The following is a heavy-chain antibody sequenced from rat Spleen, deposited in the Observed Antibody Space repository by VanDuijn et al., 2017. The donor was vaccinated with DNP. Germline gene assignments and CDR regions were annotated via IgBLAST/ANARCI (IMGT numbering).Heavy chain of an antibody. Sequence: EVQLVESGGGPVQPGRSLKLSCVASGFIFSNYVMAWVRQAPTKGLEWVASITNTGGSIYYPDSVKGRFTISRDNAQNTLYLQMNSLRSEDTATYYCTRGDRYNYGYFDYWGQGVMVTVSS. V-gene: IGHV5-31*01. J-gene: IGHJ2*01. CDR1: GFIFSNYV. CDR3: TRGDRYNYGYFDY. CDR2: ITNTGGSI. D-gene: IGHD1-5*01.